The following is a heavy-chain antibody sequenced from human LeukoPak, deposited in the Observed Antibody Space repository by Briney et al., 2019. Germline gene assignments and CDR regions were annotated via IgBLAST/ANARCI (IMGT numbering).Heavy chain of an antibody. CDR2: IRYDASDK. CDR1: GFTFSSYG. D-gene: IGHD2-2*01. Sequence: GGSLRLSCAASGFTFSSYGMHWVRRTPGKGLGWVAFIRYDASDKYYADSVKGRFTISRDNSKNTLYLQMNSLRVEDTAVYYCAKVANYYDCSSTSCINWFDPWGQGTLVTVSS. J-gene: IGHJ5*02. V-gene: IGHV3-30*02. CDR3: AKVANYYDCSSTSCINWFDP.